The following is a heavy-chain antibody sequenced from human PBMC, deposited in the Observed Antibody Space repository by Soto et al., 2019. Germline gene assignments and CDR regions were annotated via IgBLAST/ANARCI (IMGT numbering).Heavy chain of an antibody. J-gene: IGHJ4*02. V-gene: IGHV3-7*03. CDR2: IKQDGSEE. CDR3: ARGISTPGIDF. CDR1: GFTLSSYW. D-gene: IGHD2-15*01. Sequence: EVQLVQSGGGLVQPGGSLRVSCVASGFTLSSYWMNWVRQAPGKGLEWVANIKQDGSEEYYVDSVKGRFTISRDNAQNSLYLQMNSLRGEDTAVYYCARGISTPGIDFWGQGTLVTVSS.